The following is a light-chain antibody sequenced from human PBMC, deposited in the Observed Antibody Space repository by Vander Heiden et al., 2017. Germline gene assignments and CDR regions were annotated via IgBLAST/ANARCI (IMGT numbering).Light chain of an antibody. CDR3: QQRNNWPLLT. J-gene: IGKJ4*01. Sequence: IVLTQFPATLSLSPGQRATLSCRASQSVSSYLAWYQQKPGQAPRLLIYDASNRATGIPARFSGSGSGTDFTLTISSLGPEDFAVYYCQQRNNWPLLTFGGGTKVEIK. CDR2: DAS. V-gene: IGKV3-11*01. CDR1: QSVSSY.